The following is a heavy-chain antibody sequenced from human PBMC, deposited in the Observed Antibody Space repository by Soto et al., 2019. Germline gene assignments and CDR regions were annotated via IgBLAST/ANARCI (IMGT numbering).Heavy chain of an antibody. D-gene: IGHD5-18*01. V-gene: IGHV4-59*01. Sequence: SETLSLTCTVSGGSISSYYWSWIRQPPGKGLEWIGYIYYSGSTNYNPSLKSRVTISVDTSKNQFSLKLSSVTAADTAVYYCARAVDTAMVIGYYYMDVWGKGTTVTVS. CDR1: GGSISSYY. CDR2: IYYSGST. J-gene: IGHJ6*03. CDR3: ARAVDTAMVIGYYYMDV.